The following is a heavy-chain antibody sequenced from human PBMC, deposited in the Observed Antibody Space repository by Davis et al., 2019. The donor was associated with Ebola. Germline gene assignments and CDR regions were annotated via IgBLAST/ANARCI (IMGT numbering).Heavy chain of an antibody. CDR1: GFTFSSYA. Sequence: PGGSLRLSCAASGFTFSSYAMSWVRQAPGKGLEWIGEIDHSGSTNYNPSLKSRVTISVDTSKNQFSLKLSSVTAADTAVYYCARGSGYYYDSSGPEEYYFDYWGQGTLVTVSS. D-gene: IGHD3-22*01. CDR3: ARGSGYYYDSSGPEEYYFDY. J-gene: IGHJ4*02. V-gene: IGHV4-34*01. CDR2: IDHSGST.